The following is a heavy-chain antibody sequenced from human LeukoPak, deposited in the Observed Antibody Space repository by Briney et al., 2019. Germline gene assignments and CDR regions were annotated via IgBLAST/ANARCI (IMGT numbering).Heavy chain of an antibody. V-gene: IGHV3-73*01. J-gene: IGHJ3*02. Sequence: GGSLRLSCAASAFTFSGSAIHWVRQASGKGLEWVGRIRSKANNYATAYAASVEGRFTISRDDSKSTAYLQMNSLKTEDTAVYYCTRLTGADVFDIWGQGTMVTISS. CDR3: TRLTGADVFDI. CDR2: IRSKANNYAT. CDR1: AFTFSGSA. D-gene: IGHD3-10*01.